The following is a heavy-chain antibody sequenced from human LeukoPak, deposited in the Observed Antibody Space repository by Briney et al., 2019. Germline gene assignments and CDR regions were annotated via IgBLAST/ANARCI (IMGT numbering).Heavy chain of an antibody. V-gene: IGHV4-59*01. D-gene: IGHD6-13*01. CDR2: IYYSGST. CDR3: AREGLDYSSPIDY. J-gene: IGHJ4*02. CDR1: GGSISSYY. Sequence: SETLSLTCTVSGGSISSYYWSWIRQPPGKGLEWIGYIYYSGSTNYNPSLKSRVTISLDTSKNQFSLRLTSVTAADTAVYYCAREGLDYSSPIDYWGQGTLVTVSS.